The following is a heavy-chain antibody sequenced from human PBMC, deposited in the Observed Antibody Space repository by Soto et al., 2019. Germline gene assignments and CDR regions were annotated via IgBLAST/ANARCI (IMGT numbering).Heavy chain of an antibody. J-gene: IGHJ4*02. CDR1: GFSLSTNGVG. V-gene: IGHV2-5*01. CDR2: IYWNDDK. CDR3: AHRGDGDYEGIFNF. Sequence: QITLKESGPTLVKHTQTLTLTCTFSGFSLSTNGVGVGWIRQPPGKALEWLALIYWNDDKHYIPSLRSRLTITKDTSKNHVVLTMTNMDPVDTATYYCAHRGDGDYEGIFNFWGQGTLVTVSS. D-gene: IGHD4-17*01.